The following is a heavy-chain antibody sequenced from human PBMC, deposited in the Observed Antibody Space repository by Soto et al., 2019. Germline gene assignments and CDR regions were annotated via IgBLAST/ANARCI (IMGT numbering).Heavy chain of an antibody. J-gene: IGHJ5*02. CDR2: ISYDGSNK. Sequence: GGSLRLSCAASGFTFSSYGMHWVRQAPGKGLEWVAVISYDGSNKYYADSVKGRFTISRDNSKNTLYLQMNSLRAEDTAVYYCAKDRALLWFGELFPNWFGPWGQGTLVTVSS. D-gene: IGHD3-10*01. CDR3: AKDRALLWFGELFPNWFGP. CDR1: GFTFSSYG. V-gene: IGHV3-30*18.